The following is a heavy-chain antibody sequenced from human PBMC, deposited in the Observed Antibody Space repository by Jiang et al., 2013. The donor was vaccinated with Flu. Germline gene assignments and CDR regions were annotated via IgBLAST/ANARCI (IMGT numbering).Heavy chain of an antibody. D-gene: IGHD6-6*01. V-gene: IGHV3-23*01. CDR2: ISGSGGST. CDR3: AKATPVRYSSSDYFDY. J-gene: IGHJ4*02. CDR1: GFTFSSYA. Sequence: GGSLRLSCAASGFTFSSYAMSWVRQAPGKGLEWVSAISGSGGSTYYADSVKGRFTISRDNSKNTLYLQMNSLRAEDTAVYYCAKATPVRYSSSDYFDYWGQGTLVTVSS.